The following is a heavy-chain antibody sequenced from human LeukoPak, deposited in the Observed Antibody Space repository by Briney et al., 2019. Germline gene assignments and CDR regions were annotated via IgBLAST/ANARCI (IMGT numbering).Heavy chain of an antibody. J-gene: IGHJ4*02. CDR3: ARGRPPVEMATGLGYFDY. CDR1: GFTVSSNY. CDR2: IYSGGST. V-gene: IGHV3-53*01. Sequence: GGSLRLSCAASGFTVSSNYMSWVRQAPGKGLEWVSVIYSGGSTYYADSVKGRFTISRDNSKNTLYLQMNSLRAEDTAVYYCARGRPPVEMATGLGYFDYWGQGTLVTVSS. D-gene: IGHD5-24*01.